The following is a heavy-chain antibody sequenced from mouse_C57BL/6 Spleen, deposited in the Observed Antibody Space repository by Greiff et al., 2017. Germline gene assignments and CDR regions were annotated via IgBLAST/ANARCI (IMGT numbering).Heavy chain of an antibody. D-gene: IGHD4-1*01. CDR3: ARRGLGNYFDY. Sequence: EVQLVESGGDLVKPGGSLKLSCAASGFTFSSYGMSWVRQTPDKRLEWVATISSGGSYTYYPDSVKGRFTISRDNAKNTLYLQMSSLKSEDTAMYYCARRGLGNYFDYWCQGTTLTVSS. CDR2: ISSGGSYT. V-gene: IGHV5-6*01. J-gene: IGHJ2*01. CDR1: GFTFSSYG.